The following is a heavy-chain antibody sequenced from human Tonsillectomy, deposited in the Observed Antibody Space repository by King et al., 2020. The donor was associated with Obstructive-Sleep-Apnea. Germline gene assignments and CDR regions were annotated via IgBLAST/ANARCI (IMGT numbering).Heavy chain of an antibody. D-gene: IGHD6-19*01. J-gene: IGHJ4*02. Sequence: QVQLQESGPGLVKPSQTLSLTCTVSGGSISSGGYYWSWIRQHPGKGLEWIGYIYYSGSTYYHPSLKSRVTISVDTSKNQFSLKLSSVTAADTAVYYCARVDQIAVAGKALDYWGQGTLVTVSS. CDR1: GGSISSGGYY. CDR2: IYYSGST. CDR3: ARVDQIAVAGKALDY. V-gene: IGHV4-31*03.